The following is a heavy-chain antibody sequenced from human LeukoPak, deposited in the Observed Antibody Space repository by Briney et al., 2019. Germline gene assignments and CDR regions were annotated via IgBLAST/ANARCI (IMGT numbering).Heavy chain of an antibody. Sequence: GGSLRLSCAASGFTFSSYSMNWVRQAPGKGLEWVSSISSSSSYIYYADSVKGRFTISRDNAKNSLYLQMNSPRAEDTAVYYCAILWEYSSTFDYWGQGTLVTVSS. V-gene: IGHV3-21*01. J-gene: IGHJ4*02. CDR2: ISSSSSYI. CDR3: AILWEYSSTFDY. D-gene: IGHD5-18*01. CDR1: GFTFSSYS.